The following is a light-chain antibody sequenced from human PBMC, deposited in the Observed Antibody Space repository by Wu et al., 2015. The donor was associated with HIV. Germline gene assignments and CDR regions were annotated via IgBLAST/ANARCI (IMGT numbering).Light chain of an antibody. CDR1: XRVTSRY. CDR3: QQYGTSTRT. V-gene: IGKV3-20*01. Sequence: SPGKSTLSCRASXRVTSRYLAWYQQKPGQAPRLLIFGASSRATGIPDRFSGSGSGADFTLTISRLEPEDFAVYYCQQYGTSTRTFGQGTKVEI. J-gene: IGKJ1*01. CDR2: GAS.